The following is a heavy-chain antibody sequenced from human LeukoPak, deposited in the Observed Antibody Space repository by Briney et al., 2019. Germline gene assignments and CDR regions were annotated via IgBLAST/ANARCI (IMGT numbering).Heavy chain of an antibody. Sequence: GASVKVSCKASGYTFTSYDINWVRQATGQGLEWMGWMNPNSGNTGYAQKFQGRVTMTTDTSTSTAYMELRSLRSDDTAVYYCASSLNAYGDYVWFDPWGQGTLVTVPS. J-gene: IGHJ5*02. CDR2: MNPNSGNT. CDR1: GYTFTSYD. D-gene: IGHD4-17*01. CDR3: ASSLNAYGDYVWFDP. V-gene: IGHV1-8*01.